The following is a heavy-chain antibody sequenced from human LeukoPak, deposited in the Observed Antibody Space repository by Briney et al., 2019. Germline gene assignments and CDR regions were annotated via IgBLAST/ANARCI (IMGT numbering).Heavy chain of an antibody. CDR3: ARLSGRAGYCSGGSCHSWFDP. CDR1: GGSISSYF. CDR2: IYYSGST. V-gene: IGHV4-59*08. J-gene: IGHJ5*02. D-gene: IGHD2-15*01. Sequence: SETLSLTCTVSGGSISSYFWTWIRQPPGKGLEGIGYIYYSGSTNYNPSLKCRGTISVDTSKNQFSLNLSSVTAADTAVYYCARLSGRAGYCSGGSCHSWFDPWGQGTLVTVSS.